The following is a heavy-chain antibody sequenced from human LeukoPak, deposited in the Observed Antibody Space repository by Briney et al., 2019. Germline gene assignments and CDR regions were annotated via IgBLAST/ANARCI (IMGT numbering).Heavy chain of an antibody. CDR1: GFTFSDYY. J-gene: IGHJ2*01. CDR3: ARDWRNWVAEYFDL. D-gene: IGHD6-19*01. CDR2: ISSSSSTI. V-gene: IGHV3-11*04. Sequence: PGGSLRLSCAASGFTFSDYYMSWIRQAPGKGLEWVSYISSSSSTIYYADSVKGRFTISRDNAKNSLYLQMNSLRAEDTAVYYCARDWRNWVAEYFDLWGRGTLATVSS.